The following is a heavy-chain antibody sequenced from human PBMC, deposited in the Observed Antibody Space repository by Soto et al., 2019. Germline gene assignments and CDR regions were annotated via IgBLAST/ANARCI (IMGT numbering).Heavy chain of an antibody. CDR2: IIPIPGTA. Sequence: QVQLVQCWAEVKKPGSSVKVSCKASGGTFGSYAISWVRQAPGQGLEWMGGIIPIPGTANYVQKFQGRVTIAADESTSTAYMELSSLRSEDTAVYYCARSQGSSTSLEIYYYYYYGMDVWGQGTTVTVSS. CDR1: GGTFGSYA. CDR3: ARSQGSSTSLEIYYYYYYGMDV. J-gene: IGHJ6*02. D-gene: IGHD2-2*01. V-gene: IGHV1-69*01.